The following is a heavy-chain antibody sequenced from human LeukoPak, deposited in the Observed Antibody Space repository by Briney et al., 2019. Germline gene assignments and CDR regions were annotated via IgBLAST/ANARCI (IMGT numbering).Heavy chain of an antibody. D-gene: IGHD6-13*01. V-gene: IGHV3-30*02. CDR2: KRYDGSNK. CDR3: AKVSYSSSLD. J-gene: IGHJ4*02. Sequence: GGTLRLSCAASGFTFNSYGMHGVRQAPGKGLEGGAIKRYDGSNKYYADSVKGRFTISRDNSKNTLYLQMNSLSSEDTAVYYCAKVSYSSSLDWGQGTLVTVSS. CDR1: GFTFNSYG.